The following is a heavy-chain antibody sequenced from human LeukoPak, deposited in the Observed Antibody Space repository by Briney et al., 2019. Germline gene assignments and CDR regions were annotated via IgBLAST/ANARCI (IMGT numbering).Heavy chain of an antibody. J-gene: IGHJ4*02. Sequence: GGSLRLSCAASGFTFSTFTVHWVRQAPGKGLEYVSGITDNGGTRNYANSVKGRFTISRDNSKNTLYLQMGSLRPDDMAVYYCAIQISGYVYWAKGTLVTVSS. CDR2: ITDNGGTR. V-gene: IGHV3-64*01. CDR1: GFTFSTFT. CDR3: AIQISGYVY. D-gene: IGHD5-12*01.